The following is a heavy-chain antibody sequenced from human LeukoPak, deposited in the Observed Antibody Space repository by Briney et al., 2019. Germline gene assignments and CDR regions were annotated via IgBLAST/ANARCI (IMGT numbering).Heavy chain of an antibody. J-gene: IGHJ5*02. V-gene: IGHV1-69*05. CDR1: GGTFSSYA. CDR3: ARASIAVAGRIYDP. D-gene: IGHD6-19*01. Sequence: ASVKVSCKASGGTFSSYAISWVRQAPGQGLEWMGRINPIFGTANYAQKFQGRVTITTDESTSTAYMELSSLRSEDTAVYYCARASIAVAGRIYDPWGQGTLVTVSS. CDR2: INPIFGTA.